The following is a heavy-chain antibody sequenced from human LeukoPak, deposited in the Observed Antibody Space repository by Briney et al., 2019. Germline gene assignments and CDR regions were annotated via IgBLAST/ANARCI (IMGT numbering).Heavy chain of an antibody. CDR1: GYTFSTYG. J-gene: IGHJ4*02. Sequence: ASVKVSCKASGYTFSTYGISWVRQAPGQRLEWMGWINFGDGNAKFSQTFQGRVTITGDTAATTAYMELSSLRSEDTAIYFCARDRENNWWGGSDHCGQGNLVTVSS. D-gene: IGHD1-1*01. V-gene: IGHV1-3*01. CDR2: INFGDGNA. CDR3: ARDRENNWWGGSDH.